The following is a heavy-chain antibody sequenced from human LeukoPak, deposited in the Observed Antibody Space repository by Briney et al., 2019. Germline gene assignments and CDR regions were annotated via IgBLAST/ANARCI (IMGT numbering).Heavy chain of an antibody. D-gene: IGHD1-26*01. J-gene: IGHJ3*02. Sequence: KPSETLSLTCTVSGGSIRSSSYYWGWIRQPPGKGLEWIGSIYYSGSTYYNPALKSRVTISVDTSKNQFSLKLSSVTAADTAVYYCARRPVVGAGSDAFDIWGQGTMVTVSS. CDR3: ARRPVVGAGSDAFDI. CDR1: GGSIRSSSYY. CDR2: IYYSGST. V-gene: IGHV4-39*01.